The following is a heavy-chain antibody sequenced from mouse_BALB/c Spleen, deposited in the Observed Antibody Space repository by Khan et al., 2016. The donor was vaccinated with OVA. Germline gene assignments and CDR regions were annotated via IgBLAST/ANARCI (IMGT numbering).Heavy chain of an antibody. V-gene: IGHV1-77*01. CDR1: GYTFTDYY. J-gene: IGHJ3*01. CDR3: AREWAAWFPY. CDR2: IYPGSDNI. Sequence: QVRLQQSGAELARPGASVTLSCKASGYTFTDYYINWMRQRTGQGLEWIGEIYPGSDNIYYNEKFKGKATLTADKSSSTAYMQLSRLTSEDSAVYFCAREWAAWFPYWGQGTLVTVSA.